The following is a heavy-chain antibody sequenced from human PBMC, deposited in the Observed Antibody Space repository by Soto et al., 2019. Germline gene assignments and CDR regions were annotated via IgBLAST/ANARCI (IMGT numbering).Heavy chain of an antibody. CDR3: ARGREVLNYPLWRGSYYYYGLDV. CDR1: GGSISSYY. CDR2: IYYSGST. D-gene: IGHD3-3*01. J-gene: IGHJ6*02. V-gene: IGHV4-59*01. Sequence: ASETLSLTCTVSGGSISSYYWSWIRQPPGRGLEWIGYIYYSGSTNYNPSLKSRVTISVDTSKNPFSLKLSSVTAADTAVYYCARGREVLNYPLWRGSYYYYGLDVWGQGTTVTVSS.